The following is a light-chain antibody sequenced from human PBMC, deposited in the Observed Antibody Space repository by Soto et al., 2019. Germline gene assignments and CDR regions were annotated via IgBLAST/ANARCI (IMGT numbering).Light chain of an antibody. CDR2: GAS. CDR1: QSVSSK. Sequence: EIVMTQSPATLSVSPGERATLSCRASQSVSSKLAWYQQKPGQGPRLLICGASTRATGIPARFSGSGSGTEFTLTISSLQSEDFAVYYCQHYSTWLWTFGQGTKVEIK. J-gene: IGKJ1*01. V-gene: IGKV3-15*01. CDR3: QHYSTWLWT.